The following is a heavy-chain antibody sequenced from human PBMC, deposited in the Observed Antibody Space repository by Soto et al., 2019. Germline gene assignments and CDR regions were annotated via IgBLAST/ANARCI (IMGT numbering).Heavy chain of an antibody. CDR1: GLTFSSYS. D-gene: IGHD6-6*01. CDR2: ISSSSSYI. CDR3: ARVYRDVVIQLFEYSSSSYYYGRDG. J-gene: IGHJ6*02. V-gene: IGHV3-21*01. Sequence: GGSLRLSCAASGLTFSSYSMNWVRQAPGKGLEWVSSISSSSSYIYYSDSVKGRFTISRDNAKNSLYLQMNSLRAEYSAVYYCARVYRDVVIQLFEYSSSSYYYGRDGWGQGTTVTVSS.